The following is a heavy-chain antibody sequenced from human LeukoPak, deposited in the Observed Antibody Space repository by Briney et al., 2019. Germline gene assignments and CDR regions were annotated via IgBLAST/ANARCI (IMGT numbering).Heavy chain of an antibody. D-gene: IGHD3-10*01. CDR1: GYTFTSYY. J-gene: IGHJ4*02. V-gene: IGHV1-18*04. CDR2: ISAYNGNT. Sequence: GASVKVSCKASGYTFTSYYMHWVRQAPGQGLEWMGWISAYNGNTNYAQKLQGRVTMTTDTSTSTAYMELRSLRSDDTAVYYCARDGDYGSGSYYLYWGQGTLVTVSS. CDR3: ARDGDYGSGSYYLY.